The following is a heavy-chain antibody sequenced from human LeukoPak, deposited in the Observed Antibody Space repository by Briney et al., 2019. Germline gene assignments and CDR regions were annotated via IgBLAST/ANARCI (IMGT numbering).Heavy chain of an antibody. Sequence: GGSLRLSCAASGFTFSSYWMHWVRQAPGKGLVWVSRINSDGSSTSYADSVKGRFTVSRDNAKNTLYLQMNSLRAEDTAVYYCARSGYYYDSSDLIDYWGQGTLVTVSS. CDR3: ARSGYYYDSSDLIDY. CDR1: GFTFSSYW. J-gene: IGHJ4*02. CDR2: INSDGSST. V-gene: IGHV3-74*01. D-gene: IGHD3-22*01.